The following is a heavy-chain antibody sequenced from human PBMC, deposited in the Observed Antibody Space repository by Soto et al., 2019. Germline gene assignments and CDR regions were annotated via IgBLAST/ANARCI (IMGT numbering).Heavy chain of an antibody. CDR2: ISGSGGST. J-gene: IGHJ1*01. D-gene: IGHD2-15*01. CDR3: ARGLEYGGTYFGH. CDR1: GFTFSSYA. Sequence: GESLKISCAASGFTFSSYAMSWVRQAPGKGLEWVSAISGSGGSTYYADSVKGRFTISRDNSKNTLYLQMNSLRAEDTAVYYCARGLEYGGTYFGHWGQGTLVTVSS. V-gene: IGHV3-23*01.